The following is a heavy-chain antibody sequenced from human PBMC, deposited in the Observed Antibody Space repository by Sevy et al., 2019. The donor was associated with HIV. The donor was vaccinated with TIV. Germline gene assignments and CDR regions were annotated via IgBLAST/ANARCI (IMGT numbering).Heavy chain of an antibody. J-gene: IGHJ4*02. Sequence: GGSLRLSCAASGFTFSDYYMSWIRQAPGKGLEWVSYISSSGSTIYYADSVKGRFTISRDNAKNSLYLQMNSLRAEDTAVYYCARDWSSGWEGPFGXWGQGTLVTVSS. CDR2: ISSSGSTI. V-gene: IGHV3-11*01. CDR3: ARDWSSGWEGPFGX. CDR1: GFTFSDYY. D-gene: IGHD6-19*01.